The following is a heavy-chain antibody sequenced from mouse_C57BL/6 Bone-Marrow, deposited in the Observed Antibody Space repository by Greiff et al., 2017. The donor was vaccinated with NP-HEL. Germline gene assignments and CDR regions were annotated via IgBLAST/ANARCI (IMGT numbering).Heavy chain of an antibody. CDR3: AIPKGYYGSRFAY. V-gene: IGHV1-74*01. Sequence: QVQLQQPGAELVKKGEAGQVSSTGACRPFPLSFLPFFPPLPFPVLYFILRIHPSDSDTNYNQKFKGKATLTVDKSSSTAYMQLSSLTSEDSAVYYCAIPKGYYGSRFAYWGQGTLVTVSA. J-gene: IGHJ3*01. D-gene: IGHD1-1*01. CDR2: IHPSDSDT. CDR1: CRPFPLSF.